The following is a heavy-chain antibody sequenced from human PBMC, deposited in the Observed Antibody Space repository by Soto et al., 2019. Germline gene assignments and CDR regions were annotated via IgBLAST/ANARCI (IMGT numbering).Heavy chain of an antibody. CDR3: TTGSVAGPYYYYYGMDV. D-gene: IGHD6-19*01. CDR1: VFTFSNAW. CDR2: IKSKTDGGTT. J-gene: IGHJ6*02. V-gene: IGHV3-15*07. Sequence: GGSLRLSCAASVFTFSNAWMNWVRQAPGKGLEWVGRIKSKTDGGTTDYAAPVKGRFTISRDDSKNTLYLQMNSLKTEDTAVYYCTTGSVAGPYYYYYGMDVWGQGTTVTVPS.